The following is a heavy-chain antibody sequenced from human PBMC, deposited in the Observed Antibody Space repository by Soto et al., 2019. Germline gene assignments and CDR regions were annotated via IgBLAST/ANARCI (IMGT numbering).Heavy chain of an antibody. V-gene: IGHV4-34*01. CDR1: GGSFSGYY. J-gene: IGHJ4*02. CDR3: AREWGATFDY. CDR2: INHSGST. D-gene: IGHD2-8*01. Sequence: SETLSLTCAVYGGSFSGYYWSWIRQPPGKGLEWIGEINHSGSTNYNPSLKSRVTISVDTSKNQFSLKLSSVTAADTAVYYCAREWGATFDYWGQGTLVTVSS.